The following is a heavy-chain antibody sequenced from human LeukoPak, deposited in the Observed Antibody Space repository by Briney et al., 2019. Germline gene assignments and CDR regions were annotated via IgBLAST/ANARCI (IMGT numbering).Heavy chain of an antibody. CDR3: ARTFGVVWYFDL. D-gene: IGHD3-3*01. CDR2: VYYSGST. V-gene: IGHV4-59*08. J-gene: IGHJ2*01. CDR1: GGSISSYY. Sequence: SETLSLTCTVSGGSISSYYWSWIRQPPGKGLEWIGYVYYSGSTNYNPSLKSRVTISVDTSKNQFSLKLSSVTAADTAVYYCARTFGVVWYFDLWGRGTLVTVSS.